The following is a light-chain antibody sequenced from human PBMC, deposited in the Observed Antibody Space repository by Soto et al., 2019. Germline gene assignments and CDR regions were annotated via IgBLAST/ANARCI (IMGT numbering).Light chain of an antibody. Sequence: QSALTQPASVSGSPGQSITISCTGTSSDVGAYDTVSWYRQHPGKAPKLMIFDVSSRPSGVSNRFSGSKSGNTASLTISGLQAEDEADYYCSSYAGSSTLFGGGTKVTVL. CDR2: DVS. J-gene: IGLJ2*01. CDR1: SSDVGAYDT. V-gene: IGLV2-14*01. CDR3: SSYAGSSTL.